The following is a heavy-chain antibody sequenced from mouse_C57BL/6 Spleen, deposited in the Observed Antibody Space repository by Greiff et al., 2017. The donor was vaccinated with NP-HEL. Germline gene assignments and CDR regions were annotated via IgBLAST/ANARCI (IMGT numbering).Heavy chain of an antibody. Sequence: EVKLVESGGGLVQPGGSLSLSCAASGFTFTDYYMSWVRQPPGKALEWLGFIRNKANGYTTAYSASVKGRFTISRDNSQSILYLQMNALRAEDSAAYYGASSNWVPFAYWGQGTLVTVSA. CDR3: ASSNWVPFAY. J-gene: IGHJ3*01. D-gene: IGHD4-1*02. V-gene: IGHV7-3*01. CDR1: GFTFTDYY. CDR2: IRNKANGYTT.